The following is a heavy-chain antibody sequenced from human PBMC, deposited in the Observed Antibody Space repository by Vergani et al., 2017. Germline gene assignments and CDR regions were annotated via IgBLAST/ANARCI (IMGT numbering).Heavy chain of an antibody. CDR1: GFTFSSYW. CDR3: ARDRAYYDFWSGYFY. J-gene: IGHJ4*02. D-gene: IGHD3-3*01. V-gene: IGHV3-7*01. CDR2: IKQDGSEK. Sequence: VQLVESGGGVVQPGRSLRLSCAASGFTFSSYWMSWVRQAPGKGLEWVANIKQDGSEKYYVDSVKGRFTISRDNAKNSLYLQMNSLRAEDTAVYYCARDRAYYDFWSGYFYWGQGTLVTVSS.